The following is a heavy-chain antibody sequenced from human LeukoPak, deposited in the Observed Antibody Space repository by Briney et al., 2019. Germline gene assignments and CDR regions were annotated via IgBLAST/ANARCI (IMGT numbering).Heavy chain of an antibody. V-gene: IGHV1-24*01. Sequence: ASVKVSCKASGGTFSSYAISWVRQAPGKGLEWMGGFDPEDGETIYAQKFQGRVTMTEDTSTDTAYMELSSLRSEDTAVYYCATVRIVVVPAAIDLVGAFDIWGQGTMVTVSS. J-gene: IGHJ3*02. CDR3: ATVRIVVVPAAIDLVGAFDI. CDR1: GGTFSSYA. D-gene: IGHD2-2*02. CDR2: FDPEDGET.